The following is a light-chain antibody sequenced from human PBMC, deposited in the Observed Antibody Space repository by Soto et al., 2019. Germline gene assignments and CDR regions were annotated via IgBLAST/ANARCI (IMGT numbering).Light chain of an antibody. CDR3: QQANSFPLT. CDR1: QGIGSW. CDR2: AAA. J-gene: IGKJ3*01. V-gene: IGKV1-12*01. Sequence: DIQMTQSPSSVSASVGDRVTITCRASQGIGSWLGWYQQKPGKAPKLLIYAAASLQSEVPSRFSATFSGTEFTLTISSLQPEDLATYFCQQANSFPLTFGPGTKVDLK.